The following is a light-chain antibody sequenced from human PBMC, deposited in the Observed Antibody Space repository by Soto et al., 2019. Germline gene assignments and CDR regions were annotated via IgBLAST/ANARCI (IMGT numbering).Light chain of an antibody. Sequence: QSVLTQPPSVSGTPGQTITISCSGSDSNIGRNAVDWYQQVPGTAPELVIYTNIQRPSGVPDRFSGSKSGTSASLAVSGLQSEDEADYYCAVWDDSPNAPVFGGGTKVTVL. CDR2: TNI. V-gene: IGLV1-44*01. CDR3: AVWDDSPNAPV. J-gene: IGLJ2*01. CDR1: DSNIGRNA.